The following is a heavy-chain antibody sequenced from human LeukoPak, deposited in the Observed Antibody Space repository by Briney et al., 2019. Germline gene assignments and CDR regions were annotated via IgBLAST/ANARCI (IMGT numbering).Heavy chain of an antibody. V-gene: IGHV3-30*02. CDR1: GFTFSTSG. CDR2: IRYDGSSK. Sequence: GGSLRLSCAASGFTFSTSGMHWVRQAPGKGLEWVAFIRYDGSSKYFADSVKGRFTISRDNSKDTLYLQMNSLRAEDTAVYYCAKDFIAAAGTAGFDYWGQGTLVTVSS. CDR3: AKDFIAAAGTAGFDY. D-gene: IGHD6-13*01. J-gene: IGHJ4*02.